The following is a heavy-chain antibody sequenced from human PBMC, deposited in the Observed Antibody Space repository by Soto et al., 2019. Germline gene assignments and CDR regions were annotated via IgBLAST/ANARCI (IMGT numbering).Heavy chain of an antibody. J-gene: IGHJ2*01. CDR3: ARQGEVRGVIGDWYFDL. CDR2: SYYSGST. V-gene: IGHV4-59*08. CDR1: GGSITSYY. Sequence: QVQLQESGPGLVKPSETLSLTCTVSGGSITSYYWSWIRQPPGKGLEWIGYSYYSGSTSYNPSLKSRVTMSVDTSKNQCSLKLSSVAAADTAVYYWARQGEVRGVIGDWYFDLWGRGTLVTVSS. D-gene: IGHD3-10*01.